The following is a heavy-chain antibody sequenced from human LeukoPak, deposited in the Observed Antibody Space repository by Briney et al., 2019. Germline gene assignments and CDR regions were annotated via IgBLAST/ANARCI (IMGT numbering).Heavy chain of an antibody. CDR1: GYSFTSYW. J-gene: IGHJ4*02. V-gene: IGHV5-51*01. D-gene: IGHD5-12*01. CDR3: ARRLEATYGFDY. Sequence: GESLKISCKGSGYSFTSYWIGWVRQMPGKGLDWMAIIYPYDSESRYSPSFQGQVTISADKSISTAYLQWSSLKASDTAMYYCARRLEATYGFDYWGRGTLVTVSS. CDR2: IYPYDSES.